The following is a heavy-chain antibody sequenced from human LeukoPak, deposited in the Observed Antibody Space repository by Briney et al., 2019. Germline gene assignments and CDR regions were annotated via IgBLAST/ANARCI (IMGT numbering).Heavy chain of an antibody. J-gene: IGHJ6*03. CDR3: ARLAAADHYYYYYYMDV. Sequence: PSETLSLTCTVSGGSISSYYWSWIRQPAGEGLEWIGRIYTSGSTNYNPSLKSRVTMSVDTSKNQFSLRLSSVTAADTAVYYCARLAAADHYYYYYYMDVWGKGTTVTVSS. D-gene: IGHD6-13*01. CDR2: IYTSGST. V-gene: IGHV4-4*07. CDR1: GGSISSYY.